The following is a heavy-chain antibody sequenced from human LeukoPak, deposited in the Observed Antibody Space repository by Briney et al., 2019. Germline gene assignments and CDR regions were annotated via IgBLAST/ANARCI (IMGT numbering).Heavy chain of an antibody. CDR2: FDPEDGET. Sequence: GASVKVSCKVSGYTLTELSMHWVRQAPGKGLEWMGGFDPEDGETIYAQKFQGRVTMTEDTSTDTAYMELSSLRSEDTAVYYCATAYYASGGYCYYGMDVWGQGTTVTVSS. D-gene: IGHD3-10*01. J-gene: IGHJ6*02. CDR3: ATAYYASGGYCYYGMDV. V-gene: IGHV1-24*01. CDR1: GYTLTELS.